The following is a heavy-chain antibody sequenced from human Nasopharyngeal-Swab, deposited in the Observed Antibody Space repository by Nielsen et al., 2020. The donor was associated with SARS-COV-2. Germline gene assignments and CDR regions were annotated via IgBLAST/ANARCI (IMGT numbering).Heavy chain of an antibody. CDR1: GYSFTNYW. J-gene: IGHJ3*02. CDR3: ARQIPTVVLGSYLDAFDI. CDR2: IHPGDSYT. Sequence: VEYLKIYCKGSGYSFTNYWIGRVRQLPGKGLEWMGIIHPGDSYTSYSPSFQGQVTISADKSILTAYLHWPSLKASDTAMYYCARQIPTVVLGSYLDAFDIWGQGTMVTVSS. D-gene: IGHD3-16*02. V-gene: IGHV5-51*01.